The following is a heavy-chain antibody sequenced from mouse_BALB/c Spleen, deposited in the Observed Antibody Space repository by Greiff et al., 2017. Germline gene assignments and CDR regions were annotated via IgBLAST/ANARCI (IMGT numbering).Heavy chain of an antibody. Sequence: VKLVESGPGLVAPSQSLSITCTVSGFSFTSYGVHWVRQPPGKGLEWLGVIWAGGSTNYNSALMSRLSISKDNSKSQVFLKMNSLQTDDTAMYYCARDTLYYGSTGYYAMDYWGEGTSVTVSS. CDR1: GFSFTSYG. V-gene: IGHV2-9*02. CDR3: ARDTLYYGSTGYYAMDY. J-gene: IGHJ4*01. D-gene: IGHD1-1*01. CDR2: IWAGGST.